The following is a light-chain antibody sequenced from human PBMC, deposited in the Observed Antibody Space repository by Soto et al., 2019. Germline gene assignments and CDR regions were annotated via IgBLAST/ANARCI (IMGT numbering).Light chain of an antibody. CDR1: HSISSY. CDR2: AAS. V-gene: IGKV1-39*01. Sequence: IQMTQSTASLSASVGDRVTITCRASHSISSYLNWYQQKPGKAPKLLIYAASSLQSGVPSRFSGSGSGTDFTLTISSLQPEDFAIYSCQQSYSTTWTFAQGTKVAIK. CDR3: QQSYSTTWT. J-gene: IGKJ1*01.